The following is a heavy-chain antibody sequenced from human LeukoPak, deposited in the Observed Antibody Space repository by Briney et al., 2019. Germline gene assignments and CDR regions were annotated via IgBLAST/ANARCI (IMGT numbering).Heavy chain of an antibody. CDR1: GYTFTGYY. Sequence: ASVNVSFKASGYTFTGYYMHWVRQAPGQGGEGMGWINPKSGGTNYTQKFQDRVTITRDTSISTAYIELSRLRSHDTAVYHCASSAVEYSYGYSYFYYGMDVWGQGTTVTVSS. D-gene: IGHD5-18*01. V-gene: IGHV1-2*02. J-gene: IGHJ6*02. CDR2: INPKSGGT. CDR3: ASSAVEYSYGYSYFYYGMDV.